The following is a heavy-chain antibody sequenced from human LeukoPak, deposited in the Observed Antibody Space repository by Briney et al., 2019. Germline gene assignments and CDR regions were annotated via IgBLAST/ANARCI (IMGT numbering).Heavy chain of an antibody. CDR1: GFTFTDHY. CDR3: TREDYYYASGY. V-gene: IGHV3-11*01. CDR2: ISSSGDII. D-gene: IGHD3-10*01. J-gene: IGHJ4*02. Sequence: PGGSLRLSCAASGFTFTDHYMSWVRQAPGKGLEWVSYISSSGDIIYYADSVKGRFTVSRDNARKSVSLQMNSLISEDTAVYCCTREDYYYASGYWGQGTLVTVSS.